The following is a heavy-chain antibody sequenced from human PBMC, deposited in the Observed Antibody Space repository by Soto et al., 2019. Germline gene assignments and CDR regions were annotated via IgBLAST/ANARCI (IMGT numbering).Heavy chain of an antibody. D-gene: IGHD6-19*01. CDR3: AIGHWLGK. J-gene: IGHJ4*02. CDR2: IKQDGNEK. Sequence: EVQLVDSGGALVQPGESQRLSCAASGFTFSDYLMTWVRQAPGKGLEWVATIKQDGNEKYYVDSVKGRFTISRDNAKNSLYLQLNALRVEDTAVYYCAIGHWLGKWGQGTLVTVSS. V-gene: IGHV3-7*01. CDR1: GFTFSDYL.